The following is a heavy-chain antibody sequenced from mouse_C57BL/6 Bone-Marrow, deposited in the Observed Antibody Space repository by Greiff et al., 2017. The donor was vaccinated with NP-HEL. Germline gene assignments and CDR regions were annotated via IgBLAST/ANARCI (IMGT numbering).Heavy chain of an antibody. CDR1: GYTFTDYN. CDR2: INPNNGGT. Sequence: EVMLVESGPELVKPGASVKIPCKASGYTFTDYNMDWVKQSHGKSLEWIGDINPNNGGTIYNQKFKGKATLTVDKSSSTAYMELRSLTSEDTAVYYCARSDYYGSSYGYFDYWGQGTTLTVSS. D-gene: IGHD1-1*01. J-gene: IGHJ2*01. V-gene: IGHV1-18*01. CDR3: ARSDYYGSSYGYFDY.